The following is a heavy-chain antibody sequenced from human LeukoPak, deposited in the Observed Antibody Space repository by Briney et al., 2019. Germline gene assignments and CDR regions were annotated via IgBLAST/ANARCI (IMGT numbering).Heavy chain of an antibody. CDR3: ARVGYCRRTSYYGYMDV. Sequence: ASVKVSCKASGYTFTGYYMHWVRQAPGQGLEWMGWINPNSGGTNYAQKLQGRVTMTTDTSTSTAYMELRSLRSDDTAVYYCARVGYCRRTSYYGYMDVWGKGTTVTISS. CDR1: GYTFTGYY. CDR2: INPNSGGT. J-gene: IGHJ6*03. V-gene: IGHV1-2*02. D-gene: IGHD2-2*01.